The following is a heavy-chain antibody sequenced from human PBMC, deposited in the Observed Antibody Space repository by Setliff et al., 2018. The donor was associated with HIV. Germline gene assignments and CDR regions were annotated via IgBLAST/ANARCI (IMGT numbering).Heavy chain of an antibody. J-gene: IGHJ6*03. CDR3: ARAGVVEGYYYYYYMDV. D-gene: IGHD2-15*01. CDR2: ISGSGGST. V-gene: IGHV3-48*01. Sequence: PGGSLRLSCAASGFTFSSYSMNWVRQAPGKGLEWVSGISGSGGSTYYADSVRGRFTISRDDAEKSVYLQMNSLRAEDTAVYYCARAGVVEGYYYYYYMDVWGKGTTVTVS. CDR1: GFTFSSYS.